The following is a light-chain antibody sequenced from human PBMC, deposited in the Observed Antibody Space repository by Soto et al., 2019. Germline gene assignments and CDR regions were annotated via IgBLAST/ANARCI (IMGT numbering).Light chain of an antibody. Sequence: QSVLTQPAPVSGSPGQSITISCTGTSSDVGGYNYVSWYQQHPGKAPKLMIYDVRNRASGASNRFSGSKSGNTASLTISGLQAEDEADYYCTSYTSSSTLYDFGTGTKVTVL. CDR3: TSYTSSSTLYD. CDR2: DVR. J-gene: IGLJ1*01. V-gene: IGLV2-14*01. CDR1: SSDVGGYNY.